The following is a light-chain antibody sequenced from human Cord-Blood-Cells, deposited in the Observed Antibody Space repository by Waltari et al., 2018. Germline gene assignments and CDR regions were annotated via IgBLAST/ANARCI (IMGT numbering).Light chain of an antibody. V-gene: IGLV2-8*01. CDR1: SSAVGGYNY. CDR3: SSYAGSSNLV. J-gene: IGLJ2*01. Sequence: QCALPQPPSASGSPGQSVTISSTGTSSAVGGYNYVSWYQQHPGKAPKLMIYEVSNWPSGVPDRFSGSKSGNTASLTVSGLQAEDEADYYCSSYAGSSNLVFGGGTKLTVL. CDR2: EVS.